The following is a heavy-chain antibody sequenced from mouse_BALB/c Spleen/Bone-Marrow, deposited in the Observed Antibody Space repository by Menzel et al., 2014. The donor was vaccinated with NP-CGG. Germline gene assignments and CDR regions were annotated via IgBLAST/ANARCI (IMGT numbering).Heavy chain of an antibody. Sequence: QVQLQQSGAELVKPGASVKLSCKASGYTFTSYWMHWVKQRPGQGLEWIGEIDPSDSYTNYNQQFKGKATLTVDKSSSTAYTQISSLTYEDSAVYYCARWLLGYAMDYWGQGTSVTVSS. V-gene: IGHV1-69*02. CDR2: IDPSDSYT. D-gene: IGHD2-3*01. CDR1: GYTFTSYW. J-gene: IGHJ4*01. CDR3: ARWLLGYAMDY.